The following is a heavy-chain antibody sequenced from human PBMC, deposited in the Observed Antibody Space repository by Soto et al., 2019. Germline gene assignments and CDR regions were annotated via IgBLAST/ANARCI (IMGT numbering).Heavy chain of an antibody. V-gene: IGHV3-23*01. CDR1: GFTFNSYA. D-gene: IGHD5-12*01. Sequence: PGGSLRLSCAVSGFTFNSYAMNWVRQAPGKGLEWVSSISGSGRTTYYADAVKGRFTISRDNSKNTLFLQMNSLRSEDTAVYYCATGLTPIVATGSWFDHWGQGTPAPVYS. CDR3: ATGLTPIVATGSWFDH. CDR2: ISGSGRTT. J-gene: IGHJ5*02.